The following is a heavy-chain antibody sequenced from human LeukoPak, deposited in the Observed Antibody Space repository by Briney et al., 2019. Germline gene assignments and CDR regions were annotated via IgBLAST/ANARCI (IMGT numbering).Heavy chain of an antibody. CDR3: ARDRGWRSSGYYLSHFDY. D-gene: IGHD3-22*01. V-gene: IGHV3-7*01. CDR1: GFTFTDYF. Sequence: GGSLRLSCVASGFTFTDYFMSWVRQAPGKGLEWVARIKHNGGEKYYVDSVKGRFTISRDNAKNSLYLEMSSLRVEDTAVYYCARDRGWRSSGYYLSHFDYWGQGTLVTFAS. J-gene: IGHJ4*02. CDR2: IKHNGGEK.